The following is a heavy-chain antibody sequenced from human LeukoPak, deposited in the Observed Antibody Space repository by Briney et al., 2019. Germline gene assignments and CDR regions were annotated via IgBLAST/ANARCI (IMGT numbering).Heavy chain of an antibody. CDR2: INTSGGST. J-gene: IGHJ4*02. D-gene: IGHD1-26*01. Sequence: GASVTVSRKGSGYTFTIYYMHWVRQAPRQGLEWMGIINTSGGSTSYAQKFQGRVTMTRDTSTSTVYMELSSLRSEDTAVYYCARGSGSENLYYFDYWGQGTLVTVSS. V-gene: IGHV1-46*01. CDR3: ARGSGSENLYYFDY. CDR1: GYTFTIYY.